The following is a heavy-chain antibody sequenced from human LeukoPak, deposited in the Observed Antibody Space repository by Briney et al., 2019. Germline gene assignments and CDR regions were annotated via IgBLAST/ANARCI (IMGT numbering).Heavy chain of an antibody. CDR1: GFTFSSYA. D-gene: IGHD3-22*01. Sequence: GGSLRLSCAASGFTFSSYAMHWVRQAPGKGLEWVAVISYDGSNKYYADSVKGRFTISRDNSKNTLYLQMNSLRAEDTAVYYCARAPGVYYYDSSGYFGYWGQGTLVTVSS. J-gene: IGHJ4*02. CDR3: ARAPGVYYYDSSGYFGY. CDR2: ISYDGSNK. V-gene: IGHV3-30*04.